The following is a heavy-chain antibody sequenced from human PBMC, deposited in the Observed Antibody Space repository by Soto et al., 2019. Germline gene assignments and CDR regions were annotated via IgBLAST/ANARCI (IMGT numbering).Heavy chain of an antibody. J-gene: IGHJ4*02. V-gene: IGHV4-61*05. D-gene: IGHD3-9*01. Sequence: SETLSLTCTVSGGSISSSSYYWGWIRQPPGKGLEWIGYIFYLGSTNYNPSLKSRVTLSIDTSKNQLSLKLSSVTAADTAVYYCARHSPDFDWLSQFDYWGQGTLVTVSS. CDR1: GGSISSSSYY. CDR3: ARHSPDFDWLSQFDY. CDR2: IFYLGST.